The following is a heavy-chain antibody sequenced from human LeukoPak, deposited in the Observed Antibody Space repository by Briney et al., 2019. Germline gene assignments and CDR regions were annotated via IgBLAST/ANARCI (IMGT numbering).Heavy chain of an antibody. D-gene: IGHD3-9*01. CDR2: FDPEDGET. J-gene: IGHJ4*02. Sequence: ASVKVSCKVSGYTLTELSMHWVRQAPGKGLEWMGGFDPEDGETIYAQKFQGRVTMTEDTSTDTAYMELSSLRSEDTAVYYCATFTGYYKRGGIGFDYWGQGTLVTVSS. V-gene: IGHV1-24*01. CDR3: ATFTGYYKRGGIGFDY. CDR1: GYTLTELS.